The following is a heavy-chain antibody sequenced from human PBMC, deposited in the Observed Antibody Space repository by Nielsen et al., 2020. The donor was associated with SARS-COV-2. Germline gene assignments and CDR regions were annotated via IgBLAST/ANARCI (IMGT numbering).Heavy chain of an antibody. CDR2: IWYDGSNK. J-gene: IGHJ6*03. Sequence: GGSLRLSCAASGFTFSSYGMHWVRQAPGKGLEWVAVIWYDGSNKYYADSVKGRFTISRDNAKNSLYLQMNSLRAEDTAVYYCASPLLYCSSTSCYGRFYMDVWGKGTTVTVSS. CDR1: GFTFSSYG. V-gene: IGHV3-33*01. CDR3: ASPLLYCSSTSCYGRFYMDV. D-gene: IGHD2-2*01.